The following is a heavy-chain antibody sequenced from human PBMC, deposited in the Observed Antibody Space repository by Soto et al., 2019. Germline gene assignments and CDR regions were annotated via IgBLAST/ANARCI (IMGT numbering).Heavy chain of an antibody. CDR1: GASIRSGDSY. D-gene: IGHD3-3*01. CDR3: ARVAYSYFWCSPGDWFDP. Sequence: SETLSPTCTISGASIRSGDSYCNWIRQPPGKGLEGIGNIFSNGTTHYNPSLKTPLTISIETSRPPSSRKASYVTAADTAVYFCARVAYSYFWCSPGDWFDPWGQGTLVTVSS. V-gene: IGHV4-30-4*08. CDR2: IFSNGTT. J-gene: IGHJ5*02.